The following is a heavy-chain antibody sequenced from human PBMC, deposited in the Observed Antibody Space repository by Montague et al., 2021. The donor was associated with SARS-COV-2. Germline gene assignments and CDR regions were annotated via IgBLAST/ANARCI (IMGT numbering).Heavy chain of an antibody. V-gene: IGHV4-34*01. CDR2: INHRGST. CDR1: GGSFSGYY. J-gene: IGHJ3*02. Sequence: SETLSLTCAVSGGSFSGYYWSWIRQPPGKGLEWIGEINHRGSTNYNPSLKSRVIISVDTSKNQFSLKLSSVTAADTAVYYCARGTGPRSVTLFGVIIRGHVFDIWGQGAMVTVSS. CDR3: ARGTGPRSVTLFGVIIRGHVFDI. D-gene: IGHD3-3*01.